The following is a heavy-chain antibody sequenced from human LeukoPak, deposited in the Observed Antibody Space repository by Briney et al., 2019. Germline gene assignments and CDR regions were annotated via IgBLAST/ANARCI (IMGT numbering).Heavy chain of an antibody. Sequence: ASVKVSCKASGYTFTSYGISWVRQAPGQGLEWMGWTSAYNGNTNYAQKLQGRVTMTTDTSTSTAYMELRSLRSDDTAVYYCARAGITGYSSGWLDYWGQGTLVTVSS. J-gene: IGHJ4*02. D-gene: IGHD6-19*01. CDR1: GYTFTSYG. CDR2: TSAYNGNT. CDR3: ARAGITGYSSGWLDY. V-gene: IGHV1-18*01.